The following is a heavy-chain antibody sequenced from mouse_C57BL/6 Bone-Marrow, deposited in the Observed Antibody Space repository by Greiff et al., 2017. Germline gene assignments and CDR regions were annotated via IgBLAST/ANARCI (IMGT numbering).Heavy chain of an antibody. CDR3: ARQNDGYYVGLAY. D-gene: IGHD2-3*01. V-gene: IGHV5-12*01. Sequence: EVKLMESGGGLVQPGGSLKLSCAASGFTFSDYYMSWVRQTPEKRLEWVAYISNGGGSTYYPDTVKGRFTISRDNAKNTLYLQMSRLTSEDTAMYYCARQNDGYYVGLAYWGQGTLVTVSA. CDR1: GFTFSDYY. CDR2: ISNGGGST. J-gene: IGHJ3*01.